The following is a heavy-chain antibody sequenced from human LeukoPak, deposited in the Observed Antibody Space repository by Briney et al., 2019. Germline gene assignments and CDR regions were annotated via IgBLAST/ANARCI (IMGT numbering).Heavy chain of an antibody. Sequence: SETLSLTCTVSGGSISSGGYYWSWIRQHPGKGLEWIGYIYYSGSAYYNPSLKSRVTISVDTSKNQFSLKLSSVTAADTAVYYCARRTTTDAFDIWGQGTMVTVSS. V-gene: IGHV4-31*03. CDR3: ARRTTTDAFDI. J-gene: IGHJ3*02. CDR2: IYYSGSA. CDR1: GGSISSGGYY. D-gene: IGHD1-14*01.